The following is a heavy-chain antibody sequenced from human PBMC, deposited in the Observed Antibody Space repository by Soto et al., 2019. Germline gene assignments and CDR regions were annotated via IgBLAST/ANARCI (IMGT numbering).Heavy chain of an antibody. CDR1: GGSIHSSDW. J-gene: IGHJ4*02. CDR3: AGGVDH. Sequence: QVQLQESGPGLVKSSETLSLTCAISGGSIHSSDWRTWVRQPPGKGLEWIGEVHQSGSTNYNPSLKSRVSVELDKSKNQFSLKLRSVTAADTGVSYCAGGVDHWGQGILVTVSS. V-gene: IGHV4-4*02. CDR2: VHQSGST.